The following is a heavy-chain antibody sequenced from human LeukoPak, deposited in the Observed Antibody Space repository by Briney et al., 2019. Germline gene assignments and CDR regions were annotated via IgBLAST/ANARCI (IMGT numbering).Heavy chain of an antibody. CDR1: GYTFTSYG. CDR3: ARRSTLYSSGRFYFDY. V-gene: IGHV1-18*01. J-gene: IGHJ4*02. CDR2: ISAHDGTR. D-gene: IGHD3-22*01. Sequence: ASVKVSCKASGYTFTSYGITWVRQAPGQGLEWMGWISAHDGTRNYALKHEDRGTMTTDTSTSTAYMELRGLRSDDTAVYYCARRSTLYSSGRFYFDYWGQGTLVTVSS.